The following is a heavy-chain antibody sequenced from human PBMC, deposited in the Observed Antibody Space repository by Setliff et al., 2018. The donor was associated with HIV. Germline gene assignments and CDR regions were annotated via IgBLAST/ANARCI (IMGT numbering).Heavy chain of an antibody. J-gene: IGHJ4*02. V-gene: IGHV4-34*01. CDR1: GGSFSGYY. CDR3: ARGLSFYDPGGFDY. CDR2: INHSGST. Sequence: SETLSLTCAGFGGSFSGYYWTWIRQPPGKGLEWIGEINHSGSTDYNPSLKSRVTISVDTSKNQFSLKLSSVTAADTAVYYCARGLSFYDPGGFDYWGQGTLVTVSS. D-gene: IGHD3-22*01.